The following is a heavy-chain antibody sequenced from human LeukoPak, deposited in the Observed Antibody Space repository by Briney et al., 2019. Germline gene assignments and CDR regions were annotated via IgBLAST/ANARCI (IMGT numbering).Heavy chain of an antibody. CDR2: IYSGGST. V-gene: IGHV3-66*01. Sequence: GGALRLSCAASGFTVNSNYMSWVRQAPGKGLEWVSAIYSGGSTYYADSVKGRFTISRDNSRNTLFLQMNSLRVEDTAVYYCARDSDDFWSGSGYYYYGMDVWGQGTTVTVSS. CDR1: GFTVNSNY. J-gene: IGHJ6*02. D-gene: IGHD3-3*01. CDR3: ARDSDDFWSGSGYYYYGMDV.